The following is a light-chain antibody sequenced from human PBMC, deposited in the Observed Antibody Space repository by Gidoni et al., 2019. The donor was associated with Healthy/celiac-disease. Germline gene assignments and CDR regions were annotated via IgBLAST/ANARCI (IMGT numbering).Light chain of an antibody. Sequence: SYELTQPPSVSVSPGQTASITCSGDKLGDKYACWYQQKPGQSPVLVIYQDSKRPSGIPGRFSGSNSGNTATLTISGTQAMDEADYYCQAWDSSTHVVFRGGTKLTVL. CDR3: QAWDSSTHVV. J-gene: IGLJ2*01. CDR1: KLGDKY. V-gene: IGLV3-1*01. CDR2: QDS.